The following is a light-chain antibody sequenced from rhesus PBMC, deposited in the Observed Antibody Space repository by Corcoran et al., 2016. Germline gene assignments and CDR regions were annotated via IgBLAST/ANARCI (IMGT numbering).Light chain of an antibody. CDR2: GAS. CDR3: QQYNNWNS. J-gene: IGKJ2*01. CDR1: QSVSSY. Sequence: EIVMTQSPATLSLSPGERATLSCRASQSVSSYVAWYPQKPEQAPRLLIYGASNRATGFQDRLQGSGSGTDLPLIISSMEPENVGVYFCQQYNNWNSFGQGTKVEIK. V-gene: IGKV3S9*01.